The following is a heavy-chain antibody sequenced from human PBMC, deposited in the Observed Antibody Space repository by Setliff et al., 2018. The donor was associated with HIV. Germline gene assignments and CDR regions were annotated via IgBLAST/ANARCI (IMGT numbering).Heavy chain of an antibody. V-gene: IGHV1-2*04. CDR1: GYTFTGYY. D-gene: IGHD3-22*01. J-gene: IGHJ4*02. Sequence: GASVKVSCKASGYTFTGYYMHWVRQAPGQGLEWMGWINPNNGGTNYAQKFQGWITMTRDTSISTSYMHLSSLRAEDTAVYFCARGGDYDSSGYYVTWGQGSLVTVSS. CDR2: INPNNGGT. CDR3: ARGGDYDSSGYYVT.